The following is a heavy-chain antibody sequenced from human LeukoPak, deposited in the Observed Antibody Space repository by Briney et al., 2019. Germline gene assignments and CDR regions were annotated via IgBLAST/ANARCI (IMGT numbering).Heavy chain of an antibody. CDR3: ARGQVPAARGYNWFDP. V-gene: IGHV4-34*01. CDR1: GWSFNDYY. J-gene: IGHJ5*02. D-gene: IGHD2-2*01. CDR2: INARGDT. Sequence: SETLSLTCAVYGWSFNDYYWNWIRQPPGKGLEWIGEINARGDTNFNPSLKSRVTISVDTSKSQFSLRLTSMIAADTAVYYCARGQVPAARGYNWFDPWGQGTPVTVSS.